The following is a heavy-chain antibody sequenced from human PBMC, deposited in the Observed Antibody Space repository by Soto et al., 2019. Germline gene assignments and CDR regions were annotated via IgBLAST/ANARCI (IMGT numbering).Heavy chain of an antibody. CDR2: ISSSGSTI. V-gene: IGHV3-11*01. CDR1: GFTFSDYY. Sequence: GGSLRLSCAASGFTFSDYYMSWIRQAPGKGLEWVSYISSSGSTIYYADSVKGRFTISRDNAKNSLYLQMNSLRAEDTAVYYCASRGTHYDILTGYQGSYYYYMDVWGKGTTVTVSS. J-gene: IGHJ6*03. CDR3: ASRGTHYDILTGYQGSYYYYMDV. D-gene: IGHD3-9*01.